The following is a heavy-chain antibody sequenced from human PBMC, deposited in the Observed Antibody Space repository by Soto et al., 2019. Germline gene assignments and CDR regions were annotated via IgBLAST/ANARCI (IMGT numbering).Heavy chain of an antibody. CDR1: GFTFSRYG. D-gene: IGHD3-22*01. J-gene: IGHJ4*02. V-gene: IGHV3-30*18. CDR2: ISYDGSNK. CDR3: AKDASYYDSSGALDY. Sequence: QVQLVESGGGVVQPGRSLRLSCAASGFTFSRYGMHWVRQAPGKGLEWVAVISYDGSNKYYADSVKGRFTISRDNSKNTLYLQMNRLRGEDTAVYYCAKDASYYDSSGALDYWGQGTLVTVSS.